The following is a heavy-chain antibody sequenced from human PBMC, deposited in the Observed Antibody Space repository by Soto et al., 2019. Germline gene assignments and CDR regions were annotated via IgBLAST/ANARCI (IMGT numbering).Heavy chain of an antibody. J-gene: IGHJ4*02. V-gene: IGHV1-18*01. Sequence: QVQLVQSGAEVKKPGASVKVSCKASGYTFTSYGISWVRQAPGQGLEWMGWISAYNGNTNYAQKLQGRVTMTTDTSTSQAYMEPTRLRSDDTAVYCCARSGCSGGSCNSYYFGYWGKGTLVTFS. CDR1: GYTFTSYG. D-gene: IGHD2-15*01. CDR3: ARSGCSGGSCNSYYFGY. CDR2: ISAYNGNT.